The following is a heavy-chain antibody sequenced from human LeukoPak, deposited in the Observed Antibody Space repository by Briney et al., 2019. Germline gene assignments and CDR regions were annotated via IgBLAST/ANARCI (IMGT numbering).Heavy chain of an antibody. D-gene: IGHD3-16*01. J-gene: IGHJ5*02. CDR2: INPNSGGT. CDR1: GYTFTGYY. Sequence: GASVKVSCKASGYTFTGYYMHWVRQAPGQGLEWMGWINPNSGGTNYAQKFQGRVTMTRDTSISTAYMELSRLRSDDTAVYYCARDLKRSRARWENLGLDPWGQGTLVTVSS. V-gene: IGHV1-2*02. CDR3: ARDLKRSRARWENLGLDP.